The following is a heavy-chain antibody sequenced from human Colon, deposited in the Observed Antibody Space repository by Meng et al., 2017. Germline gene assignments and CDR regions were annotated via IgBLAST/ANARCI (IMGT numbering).Heavy chain of an antibody. D-gene: IGHD4-23*01. CDR3: ARVPTTVDPFES. V-gene: IGHV4-4*02. CDR2: IYQSGST. J-gene: IGHJ4*02. CDR1: GGSSSSNNW. Sequence: QGLLQGSGPVRVKPSGTLSLSGSVSGGSSSSNNWWSWVRQSPGRGLEWIGEIYQSGSTNYSPSLKSRVTISLDKSKNQFSLKVSYMTAADTAVYFCARVPTTVDPFESWGQGTLVTVSS.